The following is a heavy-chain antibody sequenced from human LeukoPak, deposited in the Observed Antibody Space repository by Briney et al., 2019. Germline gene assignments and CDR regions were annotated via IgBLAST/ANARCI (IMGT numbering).Heavy chain of an antibody. V-gene: IGHV3-23*01. CDR3: AQGDFRSGYYSAGIPFDY. Sequence: GGSLRLSCAASGFTFSSYAMSWVRQAPGKGLEWVSAISGSGGSTYYADSVKGRFTISRDNSKNTLYLQMNSLRAEDTAVYYRAQGDFRSGYYSAGIPFDYWGQGTLVTVSS. CDR2: ISGSGGST. D-gene: IGHD3-3*01. J-gene: IGHJ4*02. CDR1: GFTFSSYA.